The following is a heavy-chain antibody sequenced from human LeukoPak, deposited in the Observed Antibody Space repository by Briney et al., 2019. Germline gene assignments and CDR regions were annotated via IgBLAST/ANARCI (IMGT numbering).Heavy chain of an antibody. J-gene: IGHJ6*02. D-gene: IGHD3-22*01. V-gene: IGHV3-13*01. CDR2: IGADGKT. Sequence: GGSLRLSCSASGFTCSTYGMHGVRQATGRGLEWVSAIGADGKTYYAGSVKGRFTISREDAKNSLYLQMNSLRVEDAAVYYCARIYYDSSRGDYYGMDVWGQGTTVVVSS. CDR1: GFTCSTYG. CDR3: ARIYYDSSRGDYYGMDV.